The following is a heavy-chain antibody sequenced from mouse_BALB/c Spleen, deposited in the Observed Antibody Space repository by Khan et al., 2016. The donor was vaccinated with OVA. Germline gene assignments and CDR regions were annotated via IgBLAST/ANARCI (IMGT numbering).Heavy chain of an antibody. Sequence: EVKLVESGAELVRPGALVNLSCKASGFNIKDYYMHWVKQRPEQGLVWIGRIDPENGNTIYDPKFQGKASTTSDTSSNTAYLQLSSLTSEDTAVYYCARDGYSPWFAYWGQGTLVTVSA. CDR3: ARDGYSPWFAY. CDR1: GFNIKDYY. J-gene: IGHJ3*01. V-gene: IGHV14-1*02. D-gene: IGHD2-3*01. CDR2: IDPENGNT.